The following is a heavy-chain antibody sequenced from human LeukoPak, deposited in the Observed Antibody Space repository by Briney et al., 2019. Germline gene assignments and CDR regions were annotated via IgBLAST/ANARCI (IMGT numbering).Heavy chain of an antibody. D-gene: IGHD3-3*01. V-gene: IGHV3-30*02. J-gene: IGHJ5*02. CDR2: TRPHGSNK. CDR1: GFTFSSYG. CDR3: AKDWSTDWSNWFDA. Sequence: SGGTLRLSCAASGFTFSSYGMHWVRQAPGKGLEWGAFTRPHGSNKHYGDSVQGRFTISRDNSRNTLYLQMNSLRVEDTAMYYCAKDWSTDWSNWFDAWGTGSLVTVSS.